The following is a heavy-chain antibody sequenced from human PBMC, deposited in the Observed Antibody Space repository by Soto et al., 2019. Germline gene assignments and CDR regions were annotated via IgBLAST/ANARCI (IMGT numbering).Heavy chain of an antibody. D-gene: IGHD5-18*01. V-gene: IGHV1-8*01. CDR3: ARGEVQLWFRGTYYYYYMDV. Sequence: ASVKVSCKASGYTFTSYDINWVRQATGQGLEWMGWMNPNSGNTGYAQKFQGRVTMTRNTSISTAYMELSSLRSEDTAVYYCARGEVQLWFRGTYYYYYMDVWGKGTTVTVSS. J-gene: IGHJ6*03. CDR1: GYTFTSYD. CDR2: MNPNSGNT.